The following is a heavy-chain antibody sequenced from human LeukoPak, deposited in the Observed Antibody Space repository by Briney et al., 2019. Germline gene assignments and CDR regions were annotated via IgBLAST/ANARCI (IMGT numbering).Heavy chain of an antibody. J-gene: IGHJ5*02. Sequence: GGSLRLSCAASGFTFDDYAMHWVRQAPGKGLEWVSLISWDGGSTYYADSVKGRFTISRDNSKNSLYLQMNSLRAEDTAVYYCARDRVSCSSTSCYEEAWFDPWGQGTLVTVSS. CDR2: ISWDGGST. V-gene: IGHV3-43D*03. CDR3: ARDRVSCSSTSCYEEAWFDP. D-gene: IGHD2-2*01. CDR1: GFTFDDYA.